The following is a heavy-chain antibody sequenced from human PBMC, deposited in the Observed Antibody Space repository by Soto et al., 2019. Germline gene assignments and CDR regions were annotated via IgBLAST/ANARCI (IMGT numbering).Heavy chain of an antibody. V-gene: IGHV4-34*01. CDR2: INHSGST. Sequence: SETLSLTCAVYGGSFSGYYWSWIRQPPGKGLEWIGEINHSGSTNYNPSLKSRVTISVDTSKNQFSLKLSSVTAADTAVYYCARGPSTTQSKGSSSCHDYSGQGTLVTVSS. CDR3: ARGPSTTQSKGSSSCHDY. D-gene: IGHD6-13*01. CDR1: GGSFSGYY. J-gene: IGHJ4*02.